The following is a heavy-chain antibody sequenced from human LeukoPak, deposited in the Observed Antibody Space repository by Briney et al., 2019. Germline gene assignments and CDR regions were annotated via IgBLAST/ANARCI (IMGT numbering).Heavy chain of an antibody. D-gene: IGHD2-2*01. CDR3: AKCVVPADAFDY. CDR2: ISGSGGST. Sequence: GRSLRLSCAASGFTFSSYAMHWVRQAPGKGLEWVSAISGSGGSTYYADSVKGRFTISRDNSKNTLYLQMNSLRAEDTAVYYCAKCVVPADAFDYWGQGTLVTVSS. CDR1: GFTFSSYA. J-gene: IGHJ4*02. V-gene: IGHV3-23*01.